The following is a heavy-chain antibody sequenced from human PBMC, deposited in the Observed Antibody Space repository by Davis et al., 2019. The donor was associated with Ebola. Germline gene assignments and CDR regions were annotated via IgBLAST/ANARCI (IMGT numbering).Heavy chain of an antibody. V-gene: IGHV3-11*01. CDR3: ARESYLYESSGYYPDY. J-gene: IGHJ4*02. CDR2: ISGSGAII. Sequence: GGSLRLSCAVSGFTFSDYYMSWIRQAPGKGLEWVSQISGSGAIIYYADSVKGRFTISRDNAENSLYLQMNSLRVGDTAVYYCARESYLYESSGYYPDYWGQGTLVTVSS. D-gene: IGHD3-22*01. CDR1: GFTFSDYY.